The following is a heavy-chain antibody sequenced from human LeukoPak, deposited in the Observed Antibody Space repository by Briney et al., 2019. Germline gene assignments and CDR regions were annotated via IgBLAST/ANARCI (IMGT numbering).Heavy chain of an antibody. Sequence: SVKVSCKASGGTFSSYAISWVRQAPGQGLEWMGGIIPIFGTANYAQKFQGRVTITADESTSTAYMELSSLRSEDTAVYYCARGPPTELPAAMPSGYYYGMDVWGKGTTVSVSS. D-gene: IGHD2-2*01. CDR1: GGTFSSYA. J-gene: IGHJ6*04. CDR3: ARGPPTELPAAMPSGYYYGMDV. V-gene: IGHV1-69*13. CDR2: IIPIFGTA.